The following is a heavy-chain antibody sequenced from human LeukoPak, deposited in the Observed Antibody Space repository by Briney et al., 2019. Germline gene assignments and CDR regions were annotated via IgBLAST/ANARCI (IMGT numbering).Heavy chain of an antibody. Sequence: GGSLRLSCVASGFSFSSYGMNWVRQAQGKGLEWISYIRTSSGTIYCADSVEGRFTISRDSARNSLFLQVNSLGDDDTAVYYCARVDCSGGSCYSALTLWGQGTLVTVSS. V-gene: IGHV3-48*02. CDR1: GFSFSSYG. CDR3: ARVDCSGGSCYSALTL. CDR2: IRTSSGTI. J-gene: IGHJ4*02. D-gene: IGHD2-15*01.